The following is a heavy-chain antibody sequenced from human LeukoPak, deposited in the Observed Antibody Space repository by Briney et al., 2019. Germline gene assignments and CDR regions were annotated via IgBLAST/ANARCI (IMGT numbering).Heavy chain of an antibody. V-gene: IGHV4-38-2*02. Sequence: KPSETLSLTCSVSGYSISSGYYWGWIRQPPGKGLEWIGSIYQSGTSSYNPSLKSRVTISVDTSKNQFSLKLSSVTAADTAVYYCASEKPDYYDSSGPWDYWGQGTLVTVSS. CDR1: GYSISSGYY. D-gene: IGHD3-22*01. CDR3: ASEKPDYYDSSGPWDY. J-gene: IGHJ4*02. CDR2: IYQSGTS.